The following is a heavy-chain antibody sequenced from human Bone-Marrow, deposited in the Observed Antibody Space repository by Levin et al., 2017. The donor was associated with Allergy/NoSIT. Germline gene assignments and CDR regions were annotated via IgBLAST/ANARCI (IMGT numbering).Heavy chain of an antibody. D-gene: IGHD3-10*01. V-gene: IGHV1-2*06. CDR3: ARLGGSGYFDY. CDR2: IDPNSGGT. J-gene: IGHJ4*02. CDR1: GYTFNGAF. Sequence: GASVKVSCKSSGYTFNGAFIHWVRQAPGQGLEWMGQIDPNSGGTKYAQQFQGRVTLTRDTTITTTYMELSRMGSDDTAVYYCARLGGSGYFDYWGQGTLVTVSS.